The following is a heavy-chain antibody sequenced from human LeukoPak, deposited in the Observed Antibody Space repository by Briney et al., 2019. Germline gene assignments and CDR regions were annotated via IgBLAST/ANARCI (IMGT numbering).Heavy chain of an antibody. CDR2: ISWNSGSI. Sequence: LSGGSLRLSCAASGLTFDDYAMHWVRQAPGKGLEWVSGISWNSGSIGYADSVKGRFTISRDNAKNSLYLQMNSLRAEDTALYYCAKDSHHYYDSSGPFDYWGQGTLVTVSS. CDR1: GLTFDDYA. J-gene: IGHJ4*02. V-gene: IGHV3-9*01. CDR3: AKDSHHYYDSSGPFDY. D-gene: IGHD3-22*01.